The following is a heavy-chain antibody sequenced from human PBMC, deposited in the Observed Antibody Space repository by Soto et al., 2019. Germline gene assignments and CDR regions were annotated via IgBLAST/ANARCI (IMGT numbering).Heavy chain of an antibody. J-gene: IGHJ3*02. CDR2: INPSGGST. D-gene: IGHD3-22*01. Sequence: ASVKVSCKASGYTFTSYYMHWVRQAPGQGLEWMGIINPSGGSTSYAQKFQGRVTMTRDTSTSTVYMELSSLRSEDTAVYYCARDGPYYYDSSGQDAFDIWGQGTMVTVSS. V-gene: IGHV1-46*01. CDR3: ARDGPYYYDSSGQDAFDI. CDR1: GYTFTSYY.